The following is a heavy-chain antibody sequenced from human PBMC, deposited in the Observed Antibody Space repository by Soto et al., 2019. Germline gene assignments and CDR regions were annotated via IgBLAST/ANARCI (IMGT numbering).Heavy chain of an antibody. J-gene: IGHJ4*02. CDR3: ARESDTSGYILAY. CDR1: GFSVDNKY. V-gene: IGHV3-53*01. CDR2: IYANGRT. D-gene: IGHD3-22*01. Sequence: EVQLVESGGGLIQPGGSLRLSCVVSGFSVDNKYMTWVRQAPGKGLEWVSLIYANGRTYYADSVKGRFTISRDNSKNTLYLQMSSLRAEDTAIYYCARESDTSGYILAYWGQGTLVTVSP.